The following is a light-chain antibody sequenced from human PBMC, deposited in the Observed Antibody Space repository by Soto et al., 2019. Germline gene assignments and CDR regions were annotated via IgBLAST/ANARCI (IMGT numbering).Light chain of an antibody. CDR1: SSDVGGYNY. CDR3: SSYTTSSTHWV. CDR2: EVS. V-gene: IGLV2-14*01. Sequence: QSALTQPASVSGSPGQSITISCTGTSSDVGGYNYVSWYQQQPGKAPKLMIYEVSNRPSGVSNRFAGSKSGNTASLTISGLQAEDEAEYYCSSYTTSSTHWVFGGGTKLTVL. J-gene: IGLJ3*02.